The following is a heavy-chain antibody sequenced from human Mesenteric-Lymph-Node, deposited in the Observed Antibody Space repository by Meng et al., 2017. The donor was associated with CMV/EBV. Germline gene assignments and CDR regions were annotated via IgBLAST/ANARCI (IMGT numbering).Heavy chain of an antibody. Sequence: GESLKISCAASGFTFGDYSMHWVRQAPGKGLEWVSFISWNAGSTYYADSVKGRFTISRDNSKSSLFLQLNSLRSEDTAVYYCAKDSEASLGYWGQGTLVTVSS. CDR3: AKDSEASLGY. CDR1: GFTFGDYS. CDR2: ISWNAGST. D-gene: IGHD7-27*01. V-gene: IGHV3-43*01. J-gene: IGHJ4*02.